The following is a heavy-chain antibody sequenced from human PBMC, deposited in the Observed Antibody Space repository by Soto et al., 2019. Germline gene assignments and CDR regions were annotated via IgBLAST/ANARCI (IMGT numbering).Heavy chain of an antibody. Sequence: SETLSLTCTVSGGSISSYYWSWIRQPPGKGLEWIGYIYYSGSTNYNPSLKSRVTISVDTSKNQFSLKLSSVTAADTAVYYCARIPHYYDSSGPYLKSAFDIWGQGTMVTVSS. J-gene: IGHJ3*02. CDR1: GGSISSYY. V-gene: IGHV4-59*08. CDR3: ARIPHYYDSSGPYLKSAFDI. D-gene: IGHD3-22*01. CDR2: IYYSGST.